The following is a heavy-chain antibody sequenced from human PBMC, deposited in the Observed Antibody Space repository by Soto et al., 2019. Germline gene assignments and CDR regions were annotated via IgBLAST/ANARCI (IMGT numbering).Heavy chain of an antibody. CDR3: ARVLYATWSSFDY. D-gene: IGHD1-26*01. V-gene: IGHV3-48*03. CDR2: ITSGGTT. CDR1: GFTFISYE. J-gene: IGHJ4*02. Sequence: GGSLRLSCTASGFTFISYEMTWVRQAPGKGLEWISYITSGGTTYYADSAKGRFTISRDNAKNSLYLHLNSLTAEDTAIYYCARVLYATWSSFDYWGQGTLVTV.